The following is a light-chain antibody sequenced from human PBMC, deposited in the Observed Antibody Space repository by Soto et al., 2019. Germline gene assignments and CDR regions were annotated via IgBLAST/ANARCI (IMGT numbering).Light chain of an antibody. V-gene: IGKV3-20*01. CDR1: QSVSSNY. Sequence: ESVLTQSPGTLSLSPGERSTRSCSASQSVSSNYFAWYQQQPGQPARLLIYGASSSATGIPDRFSGSGSGTDFTLTISRLEPEDFAVYYCQQYASLTRTFGQGTKVDI. CDR3: QQYASLTRT. CDR2: GAS. J-gene: IGKJ1*01.